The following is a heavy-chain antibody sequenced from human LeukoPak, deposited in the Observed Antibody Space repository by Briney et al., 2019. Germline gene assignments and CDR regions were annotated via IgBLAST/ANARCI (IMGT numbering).Heavy chain of an antibody. J-gene: IGHJ6*02. CDR3: ARDQTYYYDSSGYPYYYGMDV. V-gene: IGHV4-59*01. CDR2: IYYSGST. CDR1: GGSISSYY. Sequence: SETLSLTCTVSGGSISSYYWSWIRQPPGKRLEWIGYIYYSGSTNYNPSLKSRVTISVDTSKNQFSLKLSSVTAADTAVYYCARDQTYYYDSSGYPYYYGMDVWGQGTTVTVSS. D-gene: IGHD3-22*01.